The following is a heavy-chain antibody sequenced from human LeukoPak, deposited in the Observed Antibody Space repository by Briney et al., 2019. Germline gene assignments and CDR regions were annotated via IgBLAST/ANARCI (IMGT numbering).Heavy chain of an antibody. CDR1: GFTFSSYA. CDR2: ISYDGSNK. CDR3: ARPQLELSFGHYYGMDV. V-gene: IGHV3-30-3*01. J-gene: IGHJ6*02. D-gene: IGHD1-7*01. Sequence: PGRSLGLSCAASGFTFSSYAMHWVRQAPGKGLEWVAVISYDGSNKYYADSVKGRFTISRDNSKNTLYLQMNSLRAEDTAVYYCARPQLELSFGHYYGMDVWGQGTTVTVSS.